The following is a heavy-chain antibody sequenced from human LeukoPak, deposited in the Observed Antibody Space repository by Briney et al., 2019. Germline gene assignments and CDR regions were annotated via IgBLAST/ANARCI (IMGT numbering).Heavy chain of an antibody. V-gene: IGHV4-34*01. D-gene: IGHD3-22*01. Sequence: SETLSLTCAVYGGSLSGYYWSWIRQPPGKGLEWIGEINHSGSTNYNPSLKSRVTISVDTSKNQFSLKLSSVTAADTAVYYCARDVPHYYDSSGYGDRYFDYWGQGTLVTVSS. CDR3: ARDVPHYYDSSGYGDRYFDY. J-gene: IGHJ4*02. CDR1: GGSLSGYY. CDR2: INHSGST.